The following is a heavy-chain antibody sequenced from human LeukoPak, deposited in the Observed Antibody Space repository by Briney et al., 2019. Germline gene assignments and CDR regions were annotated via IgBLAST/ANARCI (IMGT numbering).Heavy chain of an antibody. CDR2: IGSSGGGI. Sequence: GGSLRLSCAAPGFTFSTYTMYWVRHPPGKRLEWVSIIGSSGGGIHYADSVKGRFTISRDNSKNTLYLQMNSLRAEDTAVYYCLRDLNWSLDQWGQGALVTVSS. V-gene: IGHV3-23*01. J-gene: IGHJ4*02. CDR1: GFTFSTYT. CDR3: LRDLNWSLDQ. D-gene: IGHD1-20*01.